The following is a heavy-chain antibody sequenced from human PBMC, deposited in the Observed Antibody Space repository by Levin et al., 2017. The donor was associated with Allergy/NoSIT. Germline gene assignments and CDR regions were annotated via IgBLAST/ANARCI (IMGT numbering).Heavy chain of an antibody. J-gene: IGHJ4*02. CDR1: GFTFSSYA. Sequence: GESLKISCAASGFTFSSYAMSWVRQAPGKGLEWVSAISGSGTSTYYAHSLKGRFSISRDNSKNTLYLQMNSLRAEDTAVYYCAKSRGTYITVCYDYWGQGTLVTVSS. D-gene: IGHD3-3*01. V-gene: IGHV3-23*01. CDR3: AKSRGTYITVCYDY. CDR2: ISGSGTST.